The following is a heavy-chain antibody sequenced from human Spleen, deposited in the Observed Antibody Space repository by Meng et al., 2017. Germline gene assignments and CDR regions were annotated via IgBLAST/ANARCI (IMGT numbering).Heavy chain of an antibody. D-gene: IGHD6-13*01. CDR3: ARDEDISAAGKLFGDY. CDR1: GYTFTSYG. J-gene: IGHJ4*02. Sequence: QGGLGQSGAEVEEPRVAVKGACKASGYTFTSYGISWVRQAPGQGLEWMGWSSAYNGNTNYAHKLQGRVTMTTDTSTSTAYMELRSLRSDDTAMYYCARDEDISAAGKLFGDYWGQGTLVTVSS. CDR2: SSAYNGNT. V-gene: IGHV1-18*01.